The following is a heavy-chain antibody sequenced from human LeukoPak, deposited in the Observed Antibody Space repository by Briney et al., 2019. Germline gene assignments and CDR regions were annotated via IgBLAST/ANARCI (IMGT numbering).Heavy chain of an antibody. CDR3: ARGSSWYYYYYYMDV. D-gene: IGHD6-13*01. Sequence: TSETLSLTCTVSGGSISSYYWSWIRQPAGKGLEWIGRIYTSGSTNYNPSLKSRVTISIDTSKNQFSLKLSSVTAADTAVYYCARGSSWYYYYYYMDVWGKGTTVTVSS. V-gene: IGHV4-4*07. CDR1: GGSISSYY. CDR2: IYTSGST. J-gene: IGHJ6*03.